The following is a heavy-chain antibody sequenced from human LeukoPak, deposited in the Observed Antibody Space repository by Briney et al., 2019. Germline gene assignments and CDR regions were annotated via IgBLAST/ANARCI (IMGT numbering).Heavy chain of an antibody. V-gene: IGHV3-23*01. J-gene: IGHJ4*02. CDR3: AKVSGYNWNGKLPSDH. CDR2: ISNSGGTT. D-gene: IGHD1-20*01. Sequence: GGSLRLSCAASGFTFSSYAMSWVRQAPGKGLEWVSTISNSGGTTYYADSVKGRFTISRDNSKNTLYLQMNSLRAEDTAVYYCAKVSGYNWNGKLPSDHWGQGTLVTVSS. CDR1: GFTFSSYA.